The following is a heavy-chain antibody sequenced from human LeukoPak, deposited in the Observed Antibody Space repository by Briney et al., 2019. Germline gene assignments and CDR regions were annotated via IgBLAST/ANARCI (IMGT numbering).Heavy chain of an antibody. D-gene: IGHD3-22*01. CDR2: INSDGSST. V-gene: IGHV3-74*01. CDR1: GFTFSSYW. Sequence: GGSLRLSCAASGFTFSSYWMHWVRQAPGKGLVWVSRINSDGSSTSYADSVKGRSTISRDNAKNTLYPQMNSLRAEDTAVYYCARWDYYDSSGYSRWGQGTLVTVSS. CDR3: ARWDYYDSSGYSR. J-gene: IGHJ4*02.